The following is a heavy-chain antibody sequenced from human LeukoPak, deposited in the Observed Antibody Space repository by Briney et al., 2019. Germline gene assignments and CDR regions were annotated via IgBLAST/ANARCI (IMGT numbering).Heavy chain of an antibody. J-gene: IGHJ6*03. CDR1: GFTFSSYG. V-gene: IGHV3-30*02. D-gene: IGHD2-2*01. Sequence: GGSLRLSWAASGFTFSSYGMHWVRQAPGKGLEWVAFIRYDGSNKYYADSVKGRVTISRDNSKNTLSLQMHSLRAEDPAVYYCAKDSPPGYCSSTSCYPNYYYYYYMDVWGKGTTVTVSS. CDR3: AKDSPPGYCSSTSCYPNYYYYYYMDV. CDR2: IRYDGSNK.